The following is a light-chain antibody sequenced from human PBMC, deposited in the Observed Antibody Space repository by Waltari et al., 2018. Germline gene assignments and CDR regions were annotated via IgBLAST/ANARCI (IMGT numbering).Light chain of an antibody. CDR1: QTVSSNY. CDR3: QQYANSFT. Sequence: EIVLTQSPGTLSLSPGERATRSCRASQTVSSNYLAWYQQKLGQAPRLLIYGASSRVTGIPDRFSGSGSGTDFTLTISRLEPEDFAVYYCQQYANSFTFGPGTKVDIK. V-gene: IGKV3-20*01. J-gene: IGKJ3*01. CDR2: GAS.